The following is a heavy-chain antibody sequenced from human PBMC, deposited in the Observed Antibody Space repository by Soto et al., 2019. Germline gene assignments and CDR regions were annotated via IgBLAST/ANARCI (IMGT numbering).Heavy chain of an antibody. D-gene: IGHD3-10*01. CDR2: IIPVFGTA. J-gene: IGHJ6*02. CDR3: AGEDATELGVTSYYGMDV. Sequence: QVQLVQSGAEVKKPGSSVKVSCKASGGSLTNYGVSWVRQAPGQGLEWMGGIIPVFGTANYAQKFQGRVTIAADESKSTVFMEVRSLRSDVTAVYYCAGEDATELGVTSYYGMDVGGQGTTVTVSS. V-gene: IGHV1-69*12. CDR1: GGSLTNYG.